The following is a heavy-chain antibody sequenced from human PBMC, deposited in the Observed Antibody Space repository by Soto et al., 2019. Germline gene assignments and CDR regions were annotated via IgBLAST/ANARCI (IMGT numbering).Heavy chain of an antibody. CDR3: ARSRYQLRKGWFDP. J-gene: IGHJ5*02. V-gene: IGHV4-30-2*01. CDR1: GGSISSGGYS. D-gene: IGHD2-2*01. CDR2: IYHSGST. Sequence: SETLSLTCAVSGGSISSGGYSWSWIRQPPGKGLEWIGYIYHSGSTYYNPSLKSRVTISVDRSKNQFSLKLSSVTAADTAVYYCARSRYQLRKGWFDPWGQGTLVTVSS.